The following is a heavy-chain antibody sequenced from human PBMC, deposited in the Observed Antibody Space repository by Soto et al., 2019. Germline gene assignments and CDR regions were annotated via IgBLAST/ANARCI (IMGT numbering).Heavy chain of an antibody. CDR2: VFPGDSET. V-gene: IGHV5-51*01. CDR3: ARRKLHCGVVSCQGPQGSEHFGYGTNV. CDR1: GYPVTDYW. Sequence: GKALKGSWQASGYPVTDYWAAGVRQMPGKGLEWMGIVFPGDSETRYSPSFQGQVTFSADQSTSTAFLQWNSLRASDTAVYYCARRKLHCGVVSCQGPQGSEHFGYGTNV. D-gene: IGHD2-21*01. J-gene: IGHJ6*01.